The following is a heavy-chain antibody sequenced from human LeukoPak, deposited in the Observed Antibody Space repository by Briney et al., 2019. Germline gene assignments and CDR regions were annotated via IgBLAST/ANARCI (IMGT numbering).Heavy chain of an antibody. Sequence: SETLSLTCTVSGGSISSSSYYWGWLRQPPGKGLEWIGSIYHSGSTYYNPSLKSRVTISVDTSKNQFSLKLSSVTAADTAVYYCAREGTPDDYWGQGTLVTVSS. CDR2: IYHSGST. CDR1: GGSISSSSYY. CDR3: AREGTPDDY. V-gene: IGHV4-39*07. J-gene: IGHJ4*02.